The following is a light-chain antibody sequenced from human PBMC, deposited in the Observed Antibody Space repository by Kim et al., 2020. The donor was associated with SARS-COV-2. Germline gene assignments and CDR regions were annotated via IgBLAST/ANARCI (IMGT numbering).Light chain of an antibody. V-gene: IGKV1-39*01. J-gene: IGKJ1*01. CDR1: QSISNY. CDR2: AAS. CDR3: QQSYSMPPWT. Sequence: DIQMTQSPSSLSASVGDRVTITCRASQSISNYLNWYQQKPGKAPKLLIYAASSLQSGVPSRFSGSGSGTDFTLTISSLQPEDFATYYCQQSYSMPPWTFGQGTKVEIK.